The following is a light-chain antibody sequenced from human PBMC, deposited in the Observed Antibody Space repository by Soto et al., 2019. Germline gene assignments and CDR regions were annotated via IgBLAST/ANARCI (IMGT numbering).Light chain of an antibody. Sequence: DILMTQSPSSLSASVGDRVTITCRASQNIRRYLNWYQQKQGKAPKLLIYATSSLQSGVPSRFSGSGSGADFTLTISSLQPEDFATYYCHQTSNIPFTFGGGTKVEN. CDR2: ATS. CDR3: HQTSNIPFT. J-gene: IGKJ4*01. CDR1: QNIRRY. V-gene: IGKV1-39*01.